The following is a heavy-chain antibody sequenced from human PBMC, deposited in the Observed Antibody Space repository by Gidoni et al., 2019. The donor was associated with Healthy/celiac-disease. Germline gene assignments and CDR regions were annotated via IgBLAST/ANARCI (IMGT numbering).Heavy chain of an antibody. D-gene: IGHD3-22*01. CDR3: ARRGYYDSSGASAFDI. V-gene: IGHV4-59*08. Sequence: QVQLQESGPGLVKPSETLSLTCTVSGGSISSYYWSWIRQPPGKGLEWIGYIYYSGSTNYNPSLKSRVTISVDTSKNQFSLKLSSVTAADTAVYYCARRGYYDSSGASAFDIWGQGTMVTVSS. CDR2: IYYSGST. J-gene: IGHJ3*02. CDR1: GGSISSYY.